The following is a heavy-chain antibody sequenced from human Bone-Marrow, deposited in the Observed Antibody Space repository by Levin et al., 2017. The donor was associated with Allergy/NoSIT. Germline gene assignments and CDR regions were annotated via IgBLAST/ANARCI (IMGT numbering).Heavy chain of an antibody. V-gene: IGHV2-5*02. CDR1: GFSLSDTGVA. Sequence: GSGPTLVKPTETLTLTCSFSGFSLSDTGVAVGWIRQPPGKALEWLGLIYWDDDKKYSPSLSNRLTVSKGTSKDQVVLTMTNMDHVDTATYYCAYRHFECVGRDCYFWFDPWGQGALVTVSS. CDR2: IYWDDDK. CDR3: AYRHFECVGRDCYFWFDP. J-gene: IGHJ5*02. D-gene: IGHD2-21*01.